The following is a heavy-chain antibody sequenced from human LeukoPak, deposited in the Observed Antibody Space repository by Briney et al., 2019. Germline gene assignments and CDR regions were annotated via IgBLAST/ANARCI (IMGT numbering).Heavy chain of an antibody. J-gene: IGHJ4*02. CDR1: GFTFSNYG. Sequence: GGSLRLSCAASGFTFSNYGLSWVRQAPGKGLEWVANIKEDGSEKYFGDSVKGRFTISRDNAKTSLFLQMNSLRVEDTAVYYCGRHGYGYFHYFDHWGQGTLVTVSS. V-gene: IGHV3-7*01. CDR2: IKEDGSEK. CDR3: GRHGYGYFHYFDH. D-gene: IGHD5-18*01.